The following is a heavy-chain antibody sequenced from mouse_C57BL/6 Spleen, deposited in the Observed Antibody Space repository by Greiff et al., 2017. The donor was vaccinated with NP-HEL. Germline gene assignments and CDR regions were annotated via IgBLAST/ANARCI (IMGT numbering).Heavy chain of an antibody. CDR3: ASPYGSSYHYAMDY. V-gene: IGHV1-64*01. CDR2: IHPNSGST. D-gene: IGHD1-1*01. CDR1: GYTFTSYW. J-gene: IGHJ4*01. Sequence: VQLQQPGAELVKPGASVKLSCKASGYTFTSYWMHWVKQRPGQGLEWIGMIHPNSGSTNYNEKFKSKATLTVDKSSSTAYMQLSSLTSEDSAVYYCASPYGSSYHYAMDYWGQGTSVTVSS.